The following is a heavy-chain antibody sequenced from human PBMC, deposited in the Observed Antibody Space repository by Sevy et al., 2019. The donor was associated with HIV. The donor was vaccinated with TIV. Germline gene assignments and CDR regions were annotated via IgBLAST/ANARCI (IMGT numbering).Heavy chain of an antibody. V-gene: IGHV3-15*01. CDR3: ITDPAYRGYDEEVINYYFYGMDV. CDR2: IKSEFDGGAI. J-gene: IGHJ6*02. D-gene: IGHD5-12*01. CDR1: GFTFSSAW. Sequence: GGSLRLSCTASGFTFSSAWMSWVRQAPGKGLEWVGRIKSEFDGGAIDYAAPVKGRITISREDSKNTVYLQMNSLKNEDTAVYYCITDPAYRGYDEEVINYYFYGMDVWGQGTTVTVSS.